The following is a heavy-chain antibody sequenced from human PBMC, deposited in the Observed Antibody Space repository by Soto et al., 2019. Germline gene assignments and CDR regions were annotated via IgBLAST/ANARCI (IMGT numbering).Heavy chain of an antibody. CDR3: ARHFNRVYGDDYFDS. CDR2: IHYNGNT. J-gene: IGHJ4*02. D-gene: IGHD4-17*01. Sequence: QLQLHESGPGLVRPSETLSLTCSVSGGSITSGNYYWGWIRQPPGKGLEWIATIHYNGNTYYNPSLKGRVTISVGTSKTQFSLDVNSVTAADTAVYYCARHFNRVYGDDYFDSWGQGTLVTVSS. V-gene: IGHV4-39*01. CDR1: GGSITSGNYY.